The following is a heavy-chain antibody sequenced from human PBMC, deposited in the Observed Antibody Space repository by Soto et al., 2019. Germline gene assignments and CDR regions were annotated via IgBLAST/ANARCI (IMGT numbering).Heavy chain of an antibody. J-gene: IGHJ4*02. V-gene: IGHV3-23*01. CDR2: ISGRDAYT. CDR1: GFTISNYG. Sequence: DVQVLESGGGLVQPGGSLRLSREASGFTISNYGMAWVRQAPGKGLEWVSAISGRDAYTYYADSVKGRFTISRDNSKNTLYLQMSSLTAEDTALYYCAKVERMTPYTHLRWGQGTLVTVSS. D-gene: IGHD1-1*01. CDR3: AKVERMTPYTHLR.